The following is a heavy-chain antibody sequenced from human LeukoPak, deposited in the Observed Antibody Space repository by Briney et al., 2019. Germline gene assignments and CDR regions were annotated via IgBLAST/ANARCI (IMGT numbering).Heavy chain of an antibody. D-gene: IGHD3-3*01. Sequence: ASVKVSCKASGYTFTSYYMHSVRQAPGQGLEWMGIINPSGGSTSYAQKFQGRVTMTRDTFTSTAYMELSSLRSEDTAVYYCASGEAYYDFWSGYKAFDYWGQGTLVTVSS. CDR3: ASGEAYYDFWSGYKAFDY. J-gene: IGHJ4*02. CDR1: GYTFTSYY. CDR2: INPSGGST. V-gene: IGHV1-46*01.